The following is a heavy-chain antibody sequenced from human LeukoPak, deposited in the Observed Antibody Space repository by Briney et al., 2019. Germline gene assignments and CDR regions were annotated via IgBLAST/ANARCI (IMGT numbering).Heavy chain of an antibody. CDR3: ARARRDGYNEFDY. V-gene: IGHV4-30-2*01. Sequence: SETLSLTCAVSGGSISSGGYSWSWIRQPPGKGLEWIGYIYHSGSTYYNPSLKSRVTISVDRSKNQFSLKLSSVTAADTAVYDCARARRDGYNEFDYWGQGTLVTVSS. D-gene: IGHD5-24*01. CDR1: GGSISSGGYS. CDR2: IYHSGST. J-gene: IGHJ4*02.